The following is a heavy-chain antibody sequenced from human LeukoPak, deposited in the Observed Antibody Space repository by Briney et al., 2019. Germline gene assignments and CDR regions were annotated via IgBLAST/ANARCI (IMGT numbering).Heavy chain of an antibody. CDR2: IYYSGST. CDR1: GGSISSSSYY. CDR3: ARQGGGTMVRGVNLYDY. D-gene: IGHD3-10*01. J-gene: IGHJ4*02. Sequence: PSETLSLTCTVSGGSISSSSYYWGWIRQPPGKGLERIGSIYYSGSTYYNPSLKSRVTISVDTSKNQFSLKLSSVTAADTAVYYCARQGGGTMVRGVNLYDYWGQGTLVTASS. V-gene: IGHV4-39*01.